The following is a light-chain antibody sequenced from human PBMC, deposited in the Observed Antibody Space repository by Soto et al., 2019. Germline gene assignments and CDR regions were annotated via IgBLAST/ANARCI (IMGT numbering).Light chain of an antibody. CDR3: QTWGTGIHEI. J-gene: IGLJ2*01. CDR1: SGRYTYI. CDR2: LDSDGRH. V-gene: IGLV4-69*01. Sequence: QLVLTQSPSASASLGASVKLTCTLSSGRYTYIIAWHQQQPGRGPRYLLSLDSDGRHNKGAGIPDRFSGSSSGAERYLTSSRLQSEDEADYYCQTWGTGIHEIFGGGTKLTVL.